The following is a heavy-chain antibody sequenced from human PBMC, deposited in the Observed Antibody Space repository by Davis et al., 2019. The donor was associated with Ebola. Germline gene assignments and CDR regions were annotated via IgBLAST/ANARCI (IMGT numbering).Heavy chain of an antibody. Sequence: GESLKLSCAASGFSFSIYWMNWVRQAPGKGLEWVANIKEDGSEKYYVDSVKGRFTISRDNAKNSLSLQMNSLRGEDTAVYYCARGYFGGNAFDIWGQGTMVTVSS. CDR3: ARGYFGGNAFDI. J-gene: IGHJ3*02. V-gene: IGHV3-7*01. CDR2: IKEDGSEK. D-gene: IGHD2/OR15-2a*01. CDR1: GFSFSIYW.